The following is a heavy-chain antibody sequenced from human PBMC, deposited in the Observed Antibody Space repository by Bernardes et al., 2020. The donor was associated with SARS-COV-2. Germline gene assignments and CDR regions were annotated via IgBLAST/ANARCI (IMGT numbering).Heavy chain of an antibody. V-gene: IGHV4-34*01. CDR1: GGSFSGYY. J-gene: IGHJ6*02. CDR2: INHSGST. CDR3: ARGHDYVWGRGLYYYYYGMDV. Sequence: SETLSLTCAVYGGSFSGYYWSWIRQPPGKGLEWIGEINHSGSTNYNPSLKSRVTISVDTSKNQFSLKLSSVTAADTAVYYCARGHDYVWGRGLYYYYYGMDVWGQGTTVTVSS. D-gene: IGHD3-16*01.